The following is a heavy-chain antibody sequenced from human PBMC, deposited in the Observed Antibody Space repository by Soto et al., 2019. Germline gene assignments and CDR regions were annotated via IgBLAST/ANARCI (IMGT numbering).Heavy chain of an antibody. V-gene: IGHV1-18*01. J-gene: IGHJ4*02. Sequence: QVQLVQSGAEVKKPGASVKVSCKASGYIFTSFGITWVRQAPGQGLEWMGWVSTYNGNTKYAQKLQGRVTMSTDTSTSTPSRELRSLRSDDTAVYYCTRGAGQGSGSYDWGQGTLVTVSS. D-gene: IGHD3-10*01. CDR2: VSTYNGNT. CDR3: TRGAGQGSGSYD. CDR1: GYIFTSFG.